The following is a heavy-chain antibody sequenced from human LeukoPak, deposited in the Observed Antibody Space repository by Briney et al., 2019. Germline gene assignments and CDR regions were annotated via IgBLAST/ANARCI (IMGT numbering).Heavy chain of an antibody. V-gene: IGHV1-18*01. CDR3: ARYITMVRGAVIGGYYFDY. CDR1: GYTFTSYG. J-gene: IGHJ4*02. Sequence: ASVKVSCKASGYTFTSYGISWVRQAPGQGLEWMGWISAYNGNTNYAQKLQGRVTMTTDTSTSTAYMELRSLRSDDAAVYYCARYITMVRGAVIGGYYFDYWGQGTLVTVSS. CDR2: ISAYNGNT. D-gene: IGHD3-10*01.